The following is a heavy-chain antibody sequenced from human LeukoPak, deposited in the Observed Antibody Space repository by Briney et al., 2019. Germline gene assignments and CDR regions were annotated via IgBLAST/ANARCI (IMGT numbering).Heavy chain of an antibody. CDR1: GGSISSGGYY. CDR3: ARGGGDVYNVFDY. D-gene: IGHD5-24*01. Sequence: SQTLSLTCTVSGGSISSGGYYWSWIRQHPGKGLEWIGYIYYSGSTYYNPSLKSRVTISVDTSKNQFSLKLSSVSAADTAVYYCARGGGDVYNVFDYWGQGTLVTVSS. J-gene: IGHJ4*02. V-gene: IGHV4-31*03. CDR2: IYYSGST.